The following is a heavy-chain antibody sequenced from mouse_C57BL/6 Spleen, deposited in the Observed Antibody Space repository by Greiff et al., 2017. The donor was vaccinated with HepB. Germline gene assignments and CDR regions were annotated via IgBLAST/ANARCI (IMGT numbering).Heavy chain of an antibody. CDR2: IYPGDGDT. J-gene: IGHJ4*01. D-gene: IGHD1-1*01. CDR3: ARFGLCGSSQYYYAMDY. CDR1: GYAFSSYW. Sequence: QVQLQQSGAELVKPGASVKISCKASGYAFSSYWMNWVKQRPGKGLEWIGQIYPGDGDTNYNGKFKGKATLTADKSSSTAYIQLSSLTSEDSAVYFCARFGLCGSSQYYYAMDYWGQGTSVTVSS. V-gene: IGHV1-80*01.